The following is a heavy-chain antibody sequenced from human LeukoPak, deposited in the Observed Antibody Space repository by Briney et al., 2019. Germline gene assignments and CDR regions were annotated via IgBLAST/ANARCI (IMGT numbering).Heavy chain of an antibody. CDR2: INPNSGGT. V-gene: IGHV1-2*02. CDR1: GYTFTGYY. Sequence: ASVKVSCKASGYTFTGYYMHWVRQAPGQGLEWMGWINPNSGGTNYAQKFQGRVTMTRDTSISTAYMELSRLRSDDTAVYYCARVQGGIVVVPAAIAFDPWGQGTLVTVSS. D-gene: IGHD2-2*01. CDR3: ARVQGGIVVVPAAIAFDP. J-gene: IGHJ5*02.